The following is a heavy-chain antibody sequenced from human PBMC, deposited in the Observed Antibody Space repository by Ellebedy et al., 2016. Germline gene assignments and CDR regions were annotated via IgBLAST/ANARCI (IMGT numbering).Heavy chain of an antibody. Sequence: ASVKVSCKASGDAFTNYFIVWVRQAPGQGLEWMGFIDPHGGSTAYAQKFKGRVTMTSDPSTRTAYMEMSSLRSDDTAVYYCARGPSGSYNLNFDYWGQGTLVTVSS. CDR2: IDPHGGST. V-gene: IGHV1-46*01. J-gene: IGHJ4*02. CDR3: ARGPSGSYNLNFDY. CDR1: GDAFTNYF. D-gene: IGHD1-26*01.